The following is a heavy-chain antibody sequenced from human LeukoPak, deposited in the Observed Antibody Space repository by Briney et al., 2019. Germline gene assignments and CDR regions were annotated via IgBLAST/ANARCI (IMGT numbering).Heavy chain of an antibody. J-gene: IGHJ4*02. D-gene: IGHD1-26*01. CDR1: GGSISSGSYY. CDR3: ARGTVSGSYR. CDR2: IYTSGST. V-gene: IGHV4-61*02. Sequence: SETLSLTCTVSGGSISSGSYYWSWIRQPAGKGLEWIGRIYTSGSTNYNPSLKSRVTISVDTSKNQFSLKLSSVTAADTAVYYCARGTVSGSYRWGQGTPVTVSS.